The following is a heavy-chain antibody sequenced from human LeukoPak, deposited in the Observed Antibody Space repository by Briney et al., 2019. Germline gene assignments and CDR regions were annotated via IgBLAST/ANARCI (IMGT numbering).Heavy chain of an antibody. CDR1: GGTFSSYA. D-gene: IGHD1-7*01. V-gene: IGHV1-69*05. CDR3: ATGRWAGTSTGISANFDY. Sequence: ASVKVSCKASGGTFSSYAISWVRQAPGQGLEWMGGIIPIFGTANYAQKFQGRVTITTDESTSTAYMELSSLRSEDTAVYYCATGRWAGTSTGISANFDYWGQGTLVTVSS. CDR2: IIPIFGTA. J-gene: IGHJ4*02.